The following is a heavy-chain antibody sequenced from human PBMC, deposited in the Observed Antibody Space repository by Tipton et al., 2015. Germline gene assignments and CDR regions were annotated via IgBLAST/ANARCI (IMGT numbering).Heavy chain of an antibody. Sequence: LRLSCPASGITFSSYWMSWVRQAPGKGLEWIGQISHDGSERYYLDSMRGRFTISRDNAKNSLYLQMNTLRAEDTAVYHCARDVNGGYFDIWGQGTSVTVSP. V-gene: IGHV3-7*01. CDR1: GITFSSYW. J-gene: IGHJ3*02. CDR2: ISHDGSER. D-gene: IGHD7-27*01. CDR3: ARDVNGGYFDI.